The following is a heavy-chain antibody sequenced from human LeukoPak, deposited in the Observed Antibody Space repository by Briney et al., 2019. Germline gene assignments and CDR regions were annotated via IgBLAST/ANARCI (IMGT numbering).Heavy chain of an antibody. CDR3: AKDKEEGFDY. Sequence: GGSLRLSCAASGFTFSSYAMHWVRQAPGKGLEWVAVISYDGSNKYYADSVKGRFTISRDNSKNTLYLQMNSLRAEDTAVYYCAKDKEEGFDYWGQGTLVIVSS. CDR1: GFTFSSYA. J-gene: IGHJ4*02. V-gene: IGHV3-30-3*01. CDR2: ISYDGSNK.